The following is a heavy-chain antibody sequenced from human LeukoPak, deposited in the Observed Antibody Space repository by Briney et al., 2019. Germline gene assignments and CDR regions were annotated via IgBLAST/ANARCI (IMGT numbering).Heavy chain of an antibody. V-gene: IGHV4-38-2*02. CDR1: GYSISSGYY. Sequence: PSETLSLTCTVSGYSISSGYYWGWIRQPPGKGLEWIGSIYHSGSTYYNPSLKSRVTISVDTSKNQFSLKLSSVTAADTAVYYCARDLGEDTAMVHWGQGTLVTVSS. CDR3: ARDLGEDTAMVH. J-gene: IGHJ4*02. CDR2: IYHSGST. D-gene: IGHD5-18*01.